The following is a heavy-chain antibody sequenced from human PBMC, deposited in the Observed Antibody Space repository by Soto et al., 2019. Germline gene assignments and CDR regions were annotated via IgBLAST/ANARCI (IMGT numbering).Heavy chain of an antibody. V-gene: IGHV1-69*01. CDR2: ILPVFGTA. CDR3: ASPGQVYYDSSGYYY. Sequence: QVQLVQSGAEVKKPGSSVKVSCKASGGSFSSSAISWVRQAPGLGLQWMGGILPVFGTANYAQKFEGRVTITADESTSTVYMELRSLRSEDTAVYYCASPGQVYYDSSGYYYWGQGTLVTVSS. CDR1: GGSFSSSA. J-gene: IGHJ4*02. D-gene: IGHD3-22*01.